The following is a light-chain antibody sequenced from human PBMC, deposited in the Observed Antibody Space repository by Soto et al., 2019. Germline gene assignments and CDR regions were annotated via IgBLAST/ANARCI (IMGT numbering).Light chain of an antibody. CDR2: EVT. Sequence: QSALTQPASVSGSPGQSITISCTGTSSDVGAYNYVSWYQQHAGKAPKLIIHEVTNRPSGVSHRFSGSKSGNTASLTISGLQAEDEADYYCSSYTGSTDYVFGTGIKFTVL. V-gene: IGLV2-14*01. J-gene: IGLJ1*01. CDR3: SSYTGSTDYV. CDR1: SSDVGAYNY.